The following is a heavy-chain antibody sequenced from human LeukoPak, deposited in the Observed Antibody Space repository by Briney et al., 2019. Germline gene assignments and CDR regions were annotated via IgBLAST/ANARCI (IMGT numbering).Heavy chain of an antibody. D-gene: IGHD3-22*01. CDR2: ILPIFGTA. CDR3: ARASYDSSGRSDGAFDI. CDR1: GGTFSSYA. V-gene: IGHV1-69*05. J-gene: IGHJ3*02. Sequence: SVKVSCKASGGTFSSYAISWVRQAPGQGLEWMGRILPIFGTANYAQKFQGRVTITTDESTSTAYMELSSLRSEDTAVYYCARASYDSSGRSDGAFDIWGQGTMVTVSS.